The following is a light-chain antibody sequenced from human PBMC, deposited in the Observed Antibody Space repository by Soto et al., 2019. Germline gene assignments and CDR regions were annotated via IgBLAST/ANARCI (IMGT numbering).Light chain of an antibody. CDR1: ISDVGAYDY. CDR2: NVS. J-gene: IGLJ3*02. V-gene: IGLV2-14*03. Sequence: QSALTQPASVSGSPGQSITITCAGTISDVGAYDYVSWYQQHPGKAPKLLIHNVSNRPSRISNRFSGSKSGNTASLTFSGLQAEDEADYYCSSYTTSSTLVFGGGTQLTVL. CDR3: SSYTTSSTLV.